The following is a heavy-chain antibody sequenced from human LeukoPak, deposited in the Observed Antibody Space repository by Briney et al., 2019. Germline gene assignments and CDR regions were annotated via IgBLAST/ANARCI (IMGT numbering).Heavy chain of an antibody. CDR1: GFTFSDHY. D-gene: IGHD4-17*01. J-gene: IGHJ6*02. V-gene: IGHV3-72*01. CDR3: ARGPTVTFNYHYGMDV. CDR2: TRTKAKEYTT. Sequence: GGSLRLSCATSGFTFSDHYMHWLRQAPAKGLNWVARTRTKAKEYTTEYAASVKSRFTVSRDESMHSLYLQMNSLKTEDTAVYYCARGPTVTFNYHYGMDVWGQGTTVTVSS.